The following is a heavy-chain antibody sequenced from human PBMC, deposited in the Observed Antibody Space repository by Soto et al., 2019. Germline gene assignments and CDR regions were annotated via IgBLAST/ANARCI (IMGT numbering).Heavy chain of an antibody. CDR1: GFTFTRYS. CDR2: ISGTTNYI. CDR3: ARESEDLTSNFDY. Sequence: ETLRLSCAASGFTFTRYSMNWVRQAPGKGLEWVSSISGTTNYIYYGDSMKGRFTISRDNAKNSLYLEMNSLRAEDTAVYYCARESEDLTSNFDYWGQGTLVTVSS. J-gene: IGHJ4*02. V-gene: IGHV3-21*06.